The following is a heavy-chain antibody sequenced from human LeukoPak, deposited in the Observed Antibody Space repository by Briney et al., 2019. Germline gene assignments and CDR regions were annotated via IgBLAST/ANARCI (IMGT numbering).Heavy chain of an antibody. V-gene: IGHV3-53*04. CDR1: GFTVSSNY. Sequence: GGSLRLSCAASGFTVSSNYMSWVRQAPGKGLEWVSVIYPGGSTYYADSVKGRFTISRHNSENTLDLRMNSLRVEDTAVYYCARGPWAAAGGSIDGLDIWGQGTMVTVSS. D-gene: IGHD6-13*01. CDR3: ARGPWAAAGGSIDGLDI. J-gene: IGHJ3*02. CDR2: IYPGGST.